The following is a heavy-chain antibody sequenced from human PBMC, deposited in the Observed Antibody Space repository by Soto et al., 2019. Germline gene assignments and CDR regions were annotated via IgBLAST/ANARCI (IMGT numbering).Heavy chain of an antibody. J-gene: IGHJ5*02. CDR3: VKVSTFYDILTGIYSTNFFDP. CDR1: GFTFSEYS. V-gene: IGHV3-64D*06. Sequence: PGGSLRLSCVASGFTFSEYSMHWVRQAPGKGLQYVSTISSDGDITYYADSVRGRFTISRDNSKNTLYLQMNSLRPEDTAVYYCVKVSTFYDILTGIYSTNFFDPWGQGTLVTVSS. CDR2: ISSDGDIT. D-gene: IGHD3-9*01.